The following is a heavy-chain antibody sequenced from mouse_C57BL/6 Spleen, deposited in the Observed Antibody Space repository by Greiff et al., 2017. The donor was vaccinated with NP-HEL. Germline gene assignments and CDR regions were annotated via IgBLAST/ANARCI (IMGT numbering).Heavy chain of an antibody. D-gene: IGHD2-4*01. CDR1: GYTFTSYW. Sequence: EVQLQESGTVLARPGASVKMSCKTSGYTFTSYWMHWVYPRPGQGLEWIGAIYPGNSDTSYNQKFNGKAKLTAVTSAITAYMDLSSLTNEDSAVYYCTRGGLRRFAYWGQGTLVTVSA. CDR2: IYPGNSDT. V-gene: IGHV1-5*01. J-gene: IGHJ3*01. CDR3: TRGGLRRFAY.